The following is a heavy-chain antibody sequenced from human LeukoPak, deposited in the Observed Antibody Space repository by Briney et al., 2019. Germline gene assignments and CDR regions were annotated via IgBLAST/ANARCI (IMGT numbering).Heavy chain of an antibody. CDR3: AKEGYSSSWYRTQPPNY. D-gene: IGHD6-13*01. Sequence: GGSLRLSCAASGFTFSSYGMSWVRQAPGKGLEWVSAISGSGGSTYYADSVKGRFTISRDNSKNTLYLQMNSLRAEDTAVYYCAKEGYSSSWYRTQPPNYWGQGTLVTVSS. CDR1: GFTFSSYG. J-gene: IGHJ4*02. V-gene: IGHV3-23*01. CDR2: ISGSGGST.